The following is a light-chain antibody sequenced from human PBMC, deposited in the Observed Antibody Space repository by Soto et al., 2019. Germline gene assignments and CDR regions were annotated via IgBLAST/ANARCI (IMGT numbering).Light chain of an antibody. V-gene: IGLV2-14*03. CDR3: SSYTTSSTLV. Sequence: QSALTQPASVSGSPGQSITISCTGTSSDVGGYNYVSWYQQHPGKAPKLMIYGVNNRPSGVSNRFSASKSGNTASLTISGLHAGDEADYYCSSYTTSSTLVFGGGTKLTVL. J-gene: IGLJ2*01. CDR2: GVN. CDR1: SSDVGGYNY.